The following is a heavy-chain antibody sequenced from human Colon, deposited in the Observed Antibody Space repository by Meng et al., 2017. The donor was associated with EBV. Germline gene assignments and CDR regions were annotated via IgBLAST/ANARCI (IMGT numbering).Heavy chain of an antibody. Sequence: QLQLQESGPGLVKPSETLSLTCTVSGGSISSSGYYWGWNRQPPGKGLEWIGSIYYGGSTFYNPSLKSRVTISVDTSKNQFSLKLSSVTAADTAVYYCARVGQWLPIDYWGQGTLVTVSS. J-gene: IGHJ4*02. D-gene: IGHD6-19*01. CDR2: IYYGGST. CDR1: GGSISSSGYY. V-gene: IGHV4-39*07. CDR3: ARVGQWLPIDY.